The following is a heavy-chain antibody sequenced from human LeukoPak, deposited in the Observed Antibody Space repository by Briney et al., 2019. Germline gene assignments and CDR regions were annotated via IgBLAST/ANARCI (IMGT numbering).Heavy chain of an antibody. J-gene: IGHJ4*02. D-gene: IGHD6-13*01. CDR2: IYYSGST. CDR3: ASRSIAAALYYFDY. CDR1: GGSISSYY. V-gene: IGHV4-59*12. Sequence: SETLSLTCTVSGGSISSYYWSWIRQPPGKGLEWIGYIYYSGSTNYNPSLKSRVTISVDTSKNQFSLKLSSVTAADTAVYYCASRSIAAALYYFDYWGQGTLVTVSS.